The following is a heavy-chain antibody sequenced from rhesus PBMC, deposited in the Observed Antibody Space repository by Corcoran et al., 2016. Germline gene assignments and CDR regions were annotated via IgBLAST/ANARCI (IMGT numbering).Heavy chain of an antibody. Sequence: QVQLQESGPRLVKPSETLSLTCAVSGSSISSGYFWGWLRQPPGKGLEWIAQISASGINFLTPSLKSRVTISADTSKNQFSLKLSSVTAADTAVYYCARRLATVTLSYFDYWGQGVLVTVSS. CDR1: GSSISSGYF. V-gene: IGHV4S14*01. J-gene: IGHJ4*01. D-gene: IGHD5-36*02. CDR2: ISASGIN. CDR3: ARRLATVTLSYFDY.